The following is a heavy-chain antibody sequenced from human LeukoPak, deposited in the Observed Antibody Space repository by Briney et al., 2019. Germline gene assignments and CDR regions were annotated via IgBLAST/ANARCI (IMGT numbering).Heavy chain of an antibody. Sequence: GGSLRLSCAASGFTFSTYWMSWVRQAPGKGLEWVANINQDGSEKYYVDSVKGRFTISRDNAKNSLYLQMNSLGAGDTAVYYCARIAWISLGFLDYWGQGTLVTVSS. CDR3: ARIAWISLGFLDY. CDR2: INQDGSEK. CDR1: GFTFSTYW. J-gene: IGHJ4*02. D-gene: IGHD2-2*03. V-gene: IGHV3-7*03.